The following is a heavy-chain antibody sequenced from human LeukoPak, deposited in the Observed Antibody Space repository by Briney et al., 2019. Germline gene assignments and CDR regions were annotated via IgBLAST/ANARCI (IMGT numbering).Heavy chain of an antibody. J-gene: IGHJ4*02. V-gene: IGHV3-74*01. CDR1: GFTFSSYW. D-gene: IGHD4-17*01. CDR3: ARAGIDYGDYWTRFDY. CDR2: INSDGSST. Sequence: GGSLRLSCAASGFTFSSYWMHWVRQAPGKGLVWVSRINSDGSSTTYADSVKGRFTISRDNAKNTLYLQVNSLRVEDTAVYYCARAGIDYGDYWTRFDYWGQGTLVTVSS.